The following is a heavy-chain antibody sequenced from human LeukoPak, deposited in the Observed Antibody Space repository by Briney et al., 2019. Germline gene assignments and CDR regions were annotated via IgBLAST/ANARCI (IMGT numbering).Heavy chain of an antibody. CDR1: GGTFSSYA. D-gene: IGHD1-26*01. CDR3: ALLGATELDY. Sequence: GASVKVSCKASGGTFSSYAFSWVRQAPGQGLEWMGGIIPIFGTANYAQKFQGRITITTDESTSTAYMELSSLRSEDTAMYYCALLGATELDYWGQGTLVTVSS. V-gene: IGHV1-69*05. J-gene: IGHJ4*02. CDR2: IIPIFGTA.